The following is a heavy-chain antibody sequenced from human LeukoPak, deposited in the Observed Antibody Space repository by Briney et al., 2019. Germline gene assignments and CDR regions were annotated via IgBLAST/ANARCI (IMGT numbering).Heavy chain of an antibody. Sequence: SETLSLTCTVSGGSISSSSYYRGWIRQPPGKGLECMGSIYYSGSTYYNPSPKSRFTISVDTSKNQFSLKLSSVTAADTAVYYCARLVATSPRFDYWGQGTLVTVSS. CDR3: ARLVATSPRFDY. CDR1: GGSISSSSYY. J-gene: IGHJ4*02. CDR2: IYYSGST. V-gene: IGHV4-39*01. D-gene: IGHD5-12*01.